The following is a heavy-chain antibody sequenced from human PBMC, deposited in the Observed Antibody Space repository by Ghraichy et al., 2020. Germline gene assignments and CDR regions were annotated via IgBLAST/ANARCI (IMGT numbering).Heavy chain of an antibody. V-gene: IGHV3-74*01. D-gene: IGHD6-6*01. CDR1: GFTFSTYW. J-gene: IGHJ4*02. CDR3: AREYSSSSGRVFDY. Sequence: GGSLRLSCAASGFTFSTYWMHWVRQAPGKGLVWVSRINSDGSSTNYADSVKGRFTISRDNAKHTLYLQMNSLRAEDTGVYYCAREYSSSSGRVFDYWGQGTLVTVSS. CDR2: INSDGSST.